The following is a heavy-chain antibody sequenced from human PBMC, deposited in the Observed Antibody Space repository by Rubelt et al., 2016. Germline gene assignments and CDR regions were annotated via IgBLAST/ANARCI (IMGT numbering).Heavy chain of an antibody. CDR3: AGVAYYVSSVNYYCFDY. CDR1: GYSISSGYY. D-gene: IGHD3-22*01. CDR2: IYHTGTS. V-gene: IGHV4-38-2*02. Sequence: QVQLQESGPGLVKPSETLSLTCIVSGYSISSGYYWGWIRQPPGKGLEWIGNIYHTGTSYFNPSLKSRVTISLDTSGNQLALKLCSVTAADTAVYYCAGVAYYVSSVNYYCFDYWGLGTLVTVSS. J-gene: IGHJ4*02.